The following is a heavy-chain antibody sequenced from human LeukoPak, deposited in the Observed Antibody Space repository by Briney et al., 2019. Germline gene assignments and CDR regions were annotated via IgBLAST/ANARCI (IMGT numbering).Heavy chain of an antibody. CDR1: GFTFSSYS. J-gene: IGHJ6*03. CDR3: ARDPTGYSSSWGGSEYYYYYMDV. Sequence: GGSLRLSCAASGFTFSSYSMNWVRQAPGKGLEWVSSISSSSSYIYYADSVKGRFTISRDNAKNSLYLQMNSLRAEDTAVYYCARDPTGYSSSWGGSEYYYYYMDVWGKGTTVTVSS. D-gene: IGHD6-13*01. CDR2: ISSSSSYI. V-gene: IGHV3-21*01.